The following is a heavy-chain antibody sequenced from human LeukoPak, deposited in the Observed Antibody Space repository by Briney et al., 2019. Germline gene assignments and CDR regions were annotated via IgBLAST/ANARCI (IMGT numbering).Heavy chain of an antibody. V-gene: IGHV3-30*18. CDR2: ISYDGSNK. CDR3: AKDRGDY. CDR1: GFTFSSYG. J-gene: IGHJ4*02. Sequence: PGRSLRLCCAASGFTFSSYGMHWVRQAPGKGLEWVAVISYDGSNKYYADSVKGRFTISRDNSKNTLYLQMNSLRAEDTAVYYCAKDRGDYWGQGTLVTVSS.